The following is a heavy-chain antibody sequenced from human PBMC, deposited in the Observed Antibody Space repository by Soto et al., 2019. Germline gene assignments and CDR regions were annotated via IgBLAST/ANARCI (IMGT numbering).Heavy chain of an antibody. CDR3: ARGRYNWNY. CDR1: GGSFSGYY. Sequence: PXGTLALTGAVYGGSFSGYYWNWIRQPPGKGLEWIGEINHSGSTNYNPSLKSRVTISVDTSKKQFSLKLSSVTAADTAVYYCARGRYNWNYWGQGTLVTVSS. D-gene: IGHD1-20*01. CDR2: INHSGST. J-gene: IGHJ4*02. V-gene: IGHV4-34*01.